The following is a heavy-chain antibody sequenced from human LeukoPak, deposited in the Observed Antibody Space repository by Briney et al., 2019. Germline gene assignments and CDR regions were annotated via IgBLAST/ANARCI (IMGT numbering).Heavy chain of an antibody. J-gene: IGHJ3*02. CDR1: GYSFTSHW. Sequence: GESLKISCKASGYSFTSHWIGWVRQMPGKGLEWMGIIYPGDSDTRYSPSFQGQVTISADKSISTAYLQWSSLKASDTAKYYCARGYCSGGSCFDAFNIWGQGTMVTVSS. V-gene: IGHV5-51*01. D-gene: IGHD2-15*01. CDR3: ARGYCSGGSCFDAFNI. CDR2: IYPGDSDT.